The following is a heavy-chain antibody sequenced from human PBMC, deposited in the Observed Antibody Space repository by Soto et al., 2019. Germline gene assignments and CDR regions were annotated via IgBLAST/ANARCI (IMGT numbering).Heavy chain of an antibody. D-gene: IGHD6-19*01. V-gene: IGHV3-30-3*01. CDR2: ISYDGSNK. J-gene: IGHJ3*02. Sequence: GGSLRLSCAASGFTFSSYAMHWVRQAPGKGLEWVAVISYDGSNKYYADSVKGRFTISRDNSKNTLYLQMNSLRAEDTAVYYCARWCLVRAFDIWGQGTMVTVSS. CDR3: ARWCLVRAFDI. CDR1: GFTFSSYA.